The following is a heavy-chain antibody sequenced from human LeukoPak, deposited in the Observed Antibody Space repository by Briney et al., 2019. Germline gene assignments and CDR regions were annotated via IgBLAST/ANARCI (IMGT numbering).Heavy chain of an antibody. V-gene: IGHV3-30-3*01. Sequence: PGRSLRLSCAASGFTFSSYAMHWVRQAAGKGLEWVAVISYDGSNKYYADSVKGRFTISRDNSKNTLYLQMNSLRAEDTAVYYCARDRTIFGVVIAYYFDYWGQGTLVTVSS. J-gene: IGHJ4*02. CDR1: GFTFSSYA. CDR2: ISYDGSNK. D-gene: IGHD3-3*01. CDR3: ARDRTIFGVVIAYYFDY.